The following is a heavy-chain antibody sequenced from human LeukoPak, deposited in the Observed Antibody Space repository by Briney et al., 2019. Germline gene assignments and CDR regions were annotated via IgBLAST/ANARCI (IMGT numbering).Heavy chain of an antibody. J-gene: IGHJ4*02. Sequence: GASVKVSCKASGGTFSSYAISWVRQAPGQGLEWMGGIIPIFGTANYAQKFQGGVTITADESTSTAYMELSSLRSEDTAVYYCARVLDGDYVGFDYWGQGTLVTVSS. V-gene: IGHV1-69*13. CDR2: IIPIFGTA. D-gene: IGHD4-17*01. CDR3: ARVLDGDYVGFDY. CDR1: GGTFSSYA.